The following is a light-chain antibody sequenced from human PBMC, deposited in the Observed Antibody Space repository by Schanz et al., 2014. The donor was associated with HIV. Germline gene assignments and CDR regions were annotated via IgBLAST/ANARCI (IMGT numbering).Light chain of an antibody. CDR2: DVS. J-gene: IGLJ2*01. CDR1: SSDVGSYNL. V-gene: IGLV2-14*02. Sequence: QSALTQPASVSGSPGQSITISCTGTSSDVGSYNLVAWYQQHPGKAPKLMIYDVSNRPSGVSNRFSGSKSGNTASLTISGLQAEDEADYYCSSYTSSSTPVFGGGTKLTVL. CDR3: SSYTSSSTPV.